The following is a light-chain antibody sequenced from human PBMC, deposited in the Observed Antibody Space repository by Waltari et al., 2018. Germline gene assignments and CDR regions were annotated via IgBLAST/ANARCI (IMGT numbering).Light chain of an antibody. J-gene: IGLJ3*02. CDR3: SSYAGSNLWV. CDR1: SSDVGGYNY. CDR2: EVS. Sequence: QSALTQPPSASGSPGQSVAISCTGTSSDVGGYNYVSWYQQHPGKAPKLIIYEVSKRPYGVPERVSGSKSGNTASLTVSGLQADDEADYYCSSYAGSNLWVLGGGTKLTVL. V-gene: IGLV2-8*01.